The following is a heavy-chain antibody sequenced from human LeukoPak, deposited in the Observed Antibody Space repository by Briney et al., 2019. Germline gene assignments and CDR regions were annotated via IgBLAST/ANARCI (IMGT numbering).Heavy chain of an antibody. Sequence: GASVKVSCKASGYIFTGYYMHWVRQAPGQGLEWMGWINPNSGGTNYAQKFQGRVTMTRDTSISTAYMELSSLRSEDTAVYYCARGRIPQYYYDSSGYYYDYWGQGTLVTVSS. CDR1: GYIFTGYY. D-gene: IGHD3-22*01. J-gene: IGHJ4*02. V-gene: IGHV1-2*02. CDR3: ARGRIPQYYYDSSGYYYDY. CDR2: INPNSGGT.